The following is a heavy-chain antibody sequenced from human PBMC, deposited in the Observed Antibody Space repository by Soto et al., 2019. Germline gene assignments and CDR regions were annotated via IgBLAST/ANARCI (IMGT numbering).Heavy chain of an antibody. Sequence: PSETLSLTCSVSGDSISNLDYFWAWIRQPPGQALEYIGYIYKSATTYYNPSSERRVAISVDTSQSQFSLNVTSVTAAETAVYFCARGRDCLTGRCFPNWFDSWGQGALVTVSS. CDR1: GDSISNLDYF. CDR3: ARGRDCLTGRCFPNWFDS. J-gene: IGHJ5*01. CDR2: IYKSATT. V-gene: IGHV4-30-4*01. D-gene: IGHD7-27*01.